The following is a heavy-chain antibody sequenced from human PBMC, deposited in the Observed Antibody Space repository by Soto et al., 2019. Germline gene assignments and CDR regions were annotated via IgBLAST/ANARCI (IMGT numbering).Heavy chain of an antibody. CDR3: AKAERFLDLGYYMDV. CDR2: ISYDGSNK. V-gene: IGHV3-30*18. D-gene: IGHD3-3*01. CDR1: GFTFSSYG. J-gene: IGHJ6*03. Sequence: GGSLRLSCAASGFTFSSYGMHWVRQAPGKGLEWVAVISYDGSNKYYADSVKGRFTISRDNSKNTLYLQMNSLRAEDTAVYYCAKAERFLDLGYYMDVWGKGNTVTVSS.